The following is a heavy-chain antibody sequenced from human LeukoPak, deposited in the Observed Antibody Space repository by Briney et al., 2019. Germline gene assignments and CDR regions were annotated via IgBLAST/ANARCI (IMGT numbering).Heavy chain of an antibody. V-gene: IGHV1-69*05. CDR2: IIPIFGTA. D-gene: IGHD3-16*01. J-gene: IGHJ4*02. CDR1: GGTFSSYA. Sequence: ASVKVSCKASGGTFSSYAISWVRQAPGQGLEWMGGIIPIFGTANYAQKFQGRVTITTDESTSTAYMELSSLRSEDTAVYYCARGAVGQLLSLGGFFDYWGQGTLVTVSS. CDR3: ARGAVGQLLSLGGFFDY.